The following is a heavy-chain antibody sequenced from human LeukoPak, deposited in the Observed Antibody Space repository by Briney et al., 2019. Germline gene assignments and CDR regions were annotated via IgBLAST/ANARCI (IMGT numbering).Heavy chain of an antibody. CDR1: GYTFTSYG. Sequence: ASVKVSCKASGYTFTSYGISWVRQAPGQGLEWMGWISAYNGNTNYAQKLHGRVTMTTDTSTRTAYMELRSLRSDDTAVYYCARDRFYDILTGYYPFDYWGQGTLVTVSS. D-gene: IGHD3-9*01. CDR2: ISAYNGNT. V-gene: IGHV1-18*01. CDR3: ARDRFYDILTGYYPFDY. J-gene: IGHJ4*02.